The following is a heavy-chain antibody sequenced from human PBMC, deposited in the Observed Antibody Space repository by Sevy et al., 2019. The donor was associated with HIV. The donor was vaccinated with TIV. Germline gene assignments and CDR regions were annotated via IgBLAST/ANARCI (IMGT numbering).Heavy chain of an antibody. CDR3: ARDLHTRYDYGDYFDY. CDR1: GGSISSYY. V-gene: IGHV4-4*07. J-gene: IGHJ4*02. Sequence: SETLSLTCTVSGGSISSYYWSWIRQPAGKGLEWIGRIYTSGSTNYNPSLKSRVTMSVETSKNQFSLKLSSVTAPDTAVYYCARDLHTRYDYGDYFDYWGQGTLVTVSS. D-gene: IGHD4-17*01. CDR2: IYTSGST.